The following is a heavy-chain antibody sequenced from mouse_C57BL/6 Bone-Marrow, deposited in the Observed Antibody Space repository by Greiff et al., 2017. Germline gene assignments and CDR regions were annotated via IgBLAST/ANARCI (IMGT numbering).Heavy chain of an antibody. V-gene: IGHV2-2*01. D-gene: IGHD1-1*01. CDR1: GFSLTSYG. Sequence: VKLMESGPGLVQPSQSLSITCTVSGFSLTSYGVHWVRQSPGKGLEWLGVIWRGGSTDYNAAFISRLSISKDNSTSQVFFKMNRLRADDTAIYYCARYYYGRDAMDDWGQGTSVTVAS. J-gene: IGHJ4*01. CDR2: IWRGGST. CDR3: ARYYYGRDAMDD.